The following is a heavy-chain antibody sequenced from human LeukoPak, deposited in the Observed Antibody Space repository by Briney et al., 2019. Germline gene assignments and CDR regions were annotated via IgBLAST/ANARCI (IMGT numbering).Heavy chain of an antibody. V-gene: IGHV4-61*02. Sequence: PSETLSLTCTVSGGSISSGSYYWSWIRQPAGKGLEWIGRIYTSGSTNYNPSLKSRVTISVDTSKNQFPLKLSSVTAADTAVYYCARELEGYSSSWYDAFDIWGQGTMVTVSS. D-gene: IGHD6-13*01. J-gene: IGHJ3*02. CDR2: IYTSGST. CDR1: GGSISSGSYY. CDR3: ARELEGYSSSWYDAFDI.